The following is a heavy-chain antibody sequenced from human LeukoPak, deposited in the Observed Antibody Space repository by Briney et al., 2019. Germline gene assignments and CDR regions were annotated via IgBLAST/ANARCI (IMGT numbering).Heavy chain of an antibody. CDR3: ARGSSSSDAFDI. V-gene: IGHV3-74*01. CDR2: INTDGSAT. CDR1: GFSFSSYW. J-gene: IGHJ3*02. D-gene: IGHD6-6*01. Sequence: GSLRLSCAASGFSFSSYWMHWVRQAPGKGLLWVSRINTDGSATYYADSVKGRFTISRDNAKNTVYLQMNSLRAEDTAVYYCARGSSSSDAFDIWGQGTMVTVSS.